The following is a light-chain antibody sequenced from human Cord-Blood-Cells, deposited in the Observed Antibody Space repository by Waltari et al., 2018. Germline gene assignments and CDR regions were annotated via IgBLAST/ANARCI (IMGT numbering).Light chain of an antibody. CDR3: QQYYSTPRT. V-gene: IGKV4-1*01. Sequence: DIVMTQYPDSLAVSLGERATINCKSSQSFLYSSNNKNYLAWYQQKPGQPPKLLIYWASTRESGVPDRFSGSGSGTDFTLTISSLQAEDVAVYYCQQYYSTPRTFGQGTKVEIK. J-gene: IGKJ1*01. CDR1: QSFLYSSNNKNY. CDR2: WAS.